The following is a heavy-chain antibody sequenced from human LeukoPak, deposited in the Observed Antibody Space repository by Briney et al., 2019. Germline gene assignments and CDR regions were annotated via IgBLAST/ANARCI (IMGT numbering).Heavy chain of an antibody. D-gene: IGHD3-3*01. J-gene: IGHJ4*02. CDR3: ARGRITIFGVVIPHFDN. CDR2: IDNSGNT. V-gene: IGHV4-59*07. CDR1: RGSISSYY. Sequence: PSDTLSLTCTVSRGSISSYYWSWIRQPPGKGLEWIGYIDNSGNTNSNPSLKSRATMSVDTSKNQFSLKLSSVIAADTAVYYCARGRITIFGVVIPHFDNWGQGTLVTVSS.